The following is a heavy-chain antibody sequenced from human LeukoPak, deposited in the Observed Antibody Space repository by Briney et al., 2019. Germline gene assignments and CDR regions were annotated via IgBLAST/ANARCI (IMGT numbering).Heavy chain of an antibody. CDR1: GGSISSYY. Sequence: SETLSLTRAVSGGSISSYYWSSIRQPAGEGLEWIGRIYTSGSTNYNPSLKSRVTMSVDTSKNQFSLKLSSVTAADTAVYYCARADCSGCSCYHHWGQGTLVTVSS. V-gene: IGHV4-59*10. D-gene: IGHD2-15*01. J-gene: IGHJ4*02. CDR2: IYTSGST. CDR3: ARADCSGCSCYHH.